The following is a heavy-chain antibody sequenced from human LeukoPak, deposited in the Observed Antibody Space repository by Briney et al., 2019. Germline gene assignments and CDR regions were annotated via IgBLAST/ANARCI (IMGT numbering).Heavy chain of an antibody. CDR3: ARDGVLAAAGRNWFDP. CDR1: GFTFSSYS. CDR2: ISSSSSTI. D-gene: IGHD6-13*01. J-gene: IGHJ5*02. Sequence: GGSLRLSCAASGFTFSSYSMNWVRQAPGKGLEWVSYISSSSSTIYYADSVKGRFTISRDNAKNSLYLQMNSLRAEDTAVYHCARDGVLAAAGRNWFDPWGRGTLVTVSS. V-gene: IGHV3-48*01.